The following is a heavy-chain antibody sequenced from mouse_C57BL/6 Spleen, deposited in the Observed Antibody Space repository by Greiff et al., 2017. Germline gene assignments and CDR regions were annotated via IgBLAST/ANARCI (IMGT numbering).Heavy chain of an antibody. CDR1: GYTFTGYW. J-gene: IGHJ2*01. CDR3: ASDYVSKDYFYY. Sequence: QVQLKESGAELMKPGASVKLSCKATGYTFTGYWIEWVKQRPGHGLEWIGEILPGSGSTNDNEKFKGKATFTADTSSNTAYMQLSSLTTEDSAIYYCASDYVSKDYFYYWGQGTTLTVSS. D-gene: IGHD1-1*01. CDR2: ILPGSGST. V-gene: IGHV1-9*01.